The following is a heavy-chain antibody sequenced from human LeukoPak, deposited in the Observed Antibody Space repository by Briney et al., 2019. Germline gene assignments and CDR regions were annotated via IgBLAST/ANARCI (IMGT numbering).Heavy chain of an antibody. CDR1: GYTFTSYY. J-gene: IGHJ4*02. V-gene: IGHV1-46*01. CDR3: ARGLGAVPVGATPSFGY. D-gene: IGHD1-26*01. CDR2: ISPSGGST. Sequence: GASVKVSCKASGYTFTSYYMHWVRQAPGQGLEWMGIISPSGGSTSYAQKFQGRVTMTRDTSTSTVYMELSSLRSEDTAVYYCARGLGAVPVGATPSFGYWGQGTLVTVSS.